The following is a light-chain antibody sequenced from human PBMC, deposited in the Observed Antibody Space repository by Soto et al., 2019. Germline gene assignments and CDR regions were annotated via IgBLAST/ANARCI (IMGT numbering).Light chain of an antibody. CDR2: DYS. CDR3: QLWDSSSDRYV. Sequence: SYELTQPPSVSVAPGQTAIISCWGTNIGTYSVHWYQQRPGQAPVLVVYDYSARPSGITERFSGSKSGNTATLTISRVEAGDEAEYYCQLWDSSSDRYVFGTGTKVTVL. J-gene: IGLJ1*01. CDR1: NIGTYS. V-gene: IGLV3-21*02.